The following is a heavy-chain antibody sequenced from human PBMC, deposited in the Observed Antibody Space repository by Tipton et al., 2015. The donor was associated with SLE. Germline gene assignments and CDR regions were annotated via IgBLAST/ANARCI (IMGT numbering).Heavy chain of an antibody. D-gene: IGHD1-26*01. CDR3: ARAPVELAAFDI. V-gene: IGHV4-59*01. Sequence: TLSLTCTVSGGSISSYHWSWIRQPPGKGLEWIGYIYYSGSTNYNPSLKSRVTISVDTSKNQFSLKLSSVTAADTAVYYCARAPVELAAFDIWGQGTMVTVSS. J-gene: IGHJ3*02. CDR2: IYYSGST. CDR1: GGSISSYH.